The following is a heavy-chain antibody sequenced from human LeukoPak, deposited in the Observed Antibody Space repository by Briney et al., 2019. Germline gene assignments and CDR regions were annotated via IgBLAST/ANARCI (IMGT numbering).Heavy chain of an antibody. V-gene: IGHV3-23*01. Sequence: GGSLRLSCAASGFTFGSYAMSWVRQAPGKGLEWVSAISGSGGSTYYADSVKGRFTISRDNSKNTLYLQMNSLRAEDTAVYYCAKDVQGSSHLYVVYYFDYWGQGTLVTVSS. CDR2: ISGSGGST. J-gene: IGHJ4*02. CDR3: AKDVQGSSHLYVVYYFDY. D-gene: IGHD6-13*01. CDR1: GFTFGSYA.